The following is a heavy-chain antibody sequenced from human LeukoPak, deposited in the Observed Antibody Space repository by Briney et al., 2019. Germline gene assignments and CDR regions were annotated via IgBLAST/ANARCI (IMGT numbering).Heavy chain of an antibody. D-gene: IGHD3-10*01. CDR3: ARVDGSGSYLDY. J-gene: IGHJ4*02. CDR1: GGTFSSYA. Sequence: SVKVSCKASGGTFSSYAISWVRQAPGQGLEWMGRIIPILGIANYAQKFQGRVTITADKSTSTAYMELSSLRSEDTAVYYCARVDGSGSYLDYWGQGTLDTVSS. CDR2: IIPILGIA. V-gene: IGHV1-69*04.